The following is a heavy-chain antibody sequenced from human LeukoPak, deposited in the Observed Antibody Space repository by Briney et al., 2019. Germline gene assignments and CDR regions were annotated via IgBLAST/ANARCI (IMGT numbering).Heavy chain of an antibody. Sequence: SETLSLTCAVYGGSFSGYYWSWIRQPPGKGLEWIGEINHSGSTNYNPFLKSRVTISVDTSKNQFSLKLSSVTAADTAVYYCARGPGYYDSSGLIHWGQGTLVTVSS. CDR3: ARGPGYYDSSGLIH. D-gene: IGHD3-22*01. CDR1: GGSFSGYY. J-gene: IGHJ4*02. V-gene: IGHV4-34*01. CDR2: INHSGST.